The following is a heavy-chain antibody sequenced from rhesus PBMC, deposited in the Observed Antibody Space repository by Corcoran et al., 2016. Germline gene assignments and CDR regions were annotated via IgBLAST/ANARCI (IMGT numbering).Heavy chain of an antibody. V-gene: IGHV4-65*01. CDR2: ISGSSCST. CDR1: GGSISSSNC. J-gene: IGHJ6*01. D-gene: IGHD2-33*01. CDR3: ARDTPRRGYSYGLDS. Sequence: QVQLQESGPGLVRPSETLSLTCAVSGGSISSSNCWNWIRQPPGKGLEWIGYISGSSCSTYYHPSLKSRVTLSPDTSKNQFSLKLSSVTAADTAVYYCARDTPRRGYSYGLDSWGQGVVVTVSS.